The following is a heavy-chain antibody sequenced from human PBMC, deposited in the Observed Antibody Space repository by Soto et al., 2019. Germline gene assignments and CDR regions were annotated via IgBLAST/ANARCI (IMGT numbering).Heavy chain of an antibody. CDR2: IIPIFGTA. CDR1: GGTFSSSS. V-gene: IGHV1-69*12. D-gene: IGHD3-22*01. Sequence: QVQLVQSGAEVKKPGSSVKVSCKASGGTFSSSSISWVRQAPGQGLEWMGGIIPIFGTANYTQKFQGRVTITADEATSTVYMELSSLSSVDTAVYYCARPLRYYYERGGQSAWFDPWGQGTLVTVSS. CDR3: ARPLRYYYERGGQSAWFDP. J-gene: IGHJ5*02.